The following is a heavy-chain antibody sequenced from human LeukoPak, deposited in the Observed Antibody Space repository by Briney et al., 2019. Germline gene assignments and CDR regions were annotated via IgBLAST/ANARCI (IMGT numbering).Heavy chain of an antibody. D-gene: IGHD2-15*01. CDR1: GFTVSSNY. CDR3: ARDILSCSGGYCFNDY. Sequence: PGGSLRLSCAASGFTVSSNYMSWVRQAPGKGLVWVSRVSGDGSSTAYADSVQGRFIISRDNAKNTLYLQMNSLRVEDTAVYYCARDILSCSGGYCFNDYWGQGTLVTVSS. V-gene: IGHV3-74*01. CDR2: VSGDGSST. J-gene: IGHJ4*02.